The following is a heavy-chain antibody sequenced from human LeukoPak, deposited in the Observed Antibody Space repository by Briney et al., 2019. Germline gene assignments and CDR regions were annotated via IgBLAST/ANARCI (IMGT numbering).Heavy chain of an antibody. D-gene: IGHD3-3*01. CDR3: ARGRSGRATIFGVVISAYGSGSYRFDN. CDR1: GYTFTSYD. CDR2: MNPNSGNT. J-gene: IGHJ5*02. Sequence: GASVKVSCKASGYTFTSYDINWVRQATGQGLEWMGWMNPNSGNTGYAQKFQGRVTMTRNTSISTAYMELSSLRSEDTAVYYCARGRSGRATIFGVVISAYGSGSYRFDNWGQGTLVTVSS. V-gene: IGHV1-8*01.